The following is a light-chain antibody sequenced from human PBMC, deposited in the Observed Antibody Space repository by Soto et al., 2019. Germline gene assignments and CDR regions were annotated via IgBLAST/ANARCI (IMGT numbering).Light chain of an antibody. CDR2: AAS. Sequence: ILMTQSPVTLSVSPGDSATLSCRASQSIGSNLAWYQQKPAQAPRLLIYAASTRVTGLPGRFSGRGSGTEFTLTISGLQSEDFAIYYCQHYTTWPPITFGQGTRLEIK. CDR3: QHYTTWPPIT. J-gene: IGKJ5*01. CDR1: QSIGSN. V-gene: IGKV3-15*01.